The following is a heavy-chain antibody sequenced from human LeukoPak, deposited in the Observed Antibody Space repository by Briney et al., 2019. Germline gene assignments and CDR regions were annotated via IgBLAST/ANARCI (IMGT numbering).Heavy chain of an antibody. CDR2: IYYSGTT. CDR1: GGSISNYY. Sequence: PSETLSLTCTVSGGSISNYYWSWIRQPPGLGLEWIGYIYYSGTTNYNPSLKSRVTISVDTSKNQFSLKLNSVTAADTAVYYCARGVYIAAAQYGYWGQGTLVTVSS. CDR3: ARGVYIAAAQYGY. D-gene: IGHD6-13*01. J-gene: IGHJ4*02. V-gene: IGHV4-59*01.